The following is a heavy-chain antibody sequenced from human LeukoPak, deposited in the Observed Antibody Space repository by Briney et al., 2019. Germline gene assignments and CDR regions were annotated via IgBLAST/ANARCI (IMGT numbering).Heavy chain of an antibody. CDR3: AREGSDYYGSGSYYRSYYYMDV. D-gene: IGHD3-10*01. V-gene: IGHV4-4*07. CDR2: IYTSGNT. Sequence: SETLSLTCTVSGGSISSYYWSWIRQPAGKGLEWIGRIYTSGNTNYNPSLKSRVTMSVDTSKNQFSLKLSSVTAADTAVYYCAREGSDYYGSGSYYRSYYYMDVWGKGTTVTISS. J-gene: IGHJ6*03. CDR1: GGSISSYY.